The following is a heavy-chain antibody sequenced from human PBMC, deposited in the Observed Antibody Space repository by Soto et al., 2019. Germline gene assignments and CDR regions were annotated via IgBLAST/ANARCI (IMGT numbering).Heavy chain of an antibody. CDR1: GFTFTRYS. Sequence: XGSLKLSCAASGFTFTRYSMNWVRQAPGKGLEWVSSISSTTNYIYYADSMKGRFTVSRDNAKNSVYLEMNSLSAEDTAVYYCARESEDLTSNFDYWGQGTLVTVSS. J-gene: IGHJ4*02. CDR2: ISSTTNYI. CDR3: ARESEDLTSNFDY. V-gene: IGHV3-21*01.